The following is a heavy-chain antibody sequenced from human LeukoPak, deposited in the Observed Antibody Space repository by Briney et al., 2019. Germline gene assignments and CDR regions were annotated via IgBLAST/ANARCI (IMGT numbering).Heavy chain of an antibody. CDR2: IGYSGST. CDR1: GASINSYF. D-gene: IGHD2-2*01. CDR3: ARAQFIVVVPAGLGY. J-gene: IGHJ4*02. V-gene: IGHV4-59*08. Sequence: PSETLSLTCAVSGASINSYFWSWIRQPPGKGLEYIGYIGYSGSTNYNPSLKSRVTISVDTSKNQFSLKLTSVTAADTAVYYCARAQFIVVVPAGLGYWGQGTLVTVSS.